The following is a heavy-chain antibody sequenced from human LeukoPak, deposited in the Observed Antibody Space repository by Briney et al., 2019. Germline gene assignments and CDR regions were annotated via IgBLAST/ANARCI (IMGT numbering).Heavy chain of an antibody. V-gene: IGHV3-30*04. D-gene: IGHD1-26*01. CDR3: ARDKRYGGWELLNAGMDV. CDR1: GFTFSSYA. J-gene: IGHJ6*02. Sequence: GGSLRLSCAASGFTFSSYAMHWVRQAPGKGLEWVAVISYDGSNKYYADSVKGRFTISRDNSKNTLYLQMNSLRAEDTAVYYCARDKRYGGWELLNAGMDVWGQGTTVTVSS. CDR2: ISYDGSNK.